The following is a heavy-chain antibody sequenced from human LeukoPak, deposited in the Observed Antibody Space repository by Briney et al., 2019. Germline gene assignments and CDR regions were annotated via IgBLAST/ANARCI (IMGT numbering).Heavy chain of an antibody. D-gene: IGHD3-10*01. J-gene: IGHJ5*02. CDR2: INHSGST. Sequence: PSATLSLTCAVYGGSFSGYYWSWIRQPPGKGLEWIGEINHSGSTNYNPSLKRRVTISVDTSKNQFSLKLSSVTAADTAVYYCARGAHWITMVRGVRGWFDPWGQGTLVTVSS. V-gene: IGHV4-34*01. CDR3: ARGAHWITMVRGVRGWFDP. CDR1: GGSFSGYY.